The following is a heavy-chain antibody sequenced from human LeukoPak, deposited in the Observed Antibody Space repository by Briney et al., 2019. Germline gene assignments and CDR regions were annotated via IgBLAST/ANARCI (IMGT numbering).Heavy chain of an antibody. J-gene: IGHJ4*02. D-gene: IGHD3-3*01. CDR3: ARDRFLEWLSDY. CDR2: IYTSGST. V-gene: IGHV4-4*07. Sequence: PSETLSLTCTASGGSISSYYWSWIRQPAGKGLEWIGRIYTSGSTNYNTSLKSRVTMSVETSKNQFSLKLSSVTAADTAVYYCARDRFLEWLSDYWGQGTLVTVSS. CDR1: GGSISSYY.